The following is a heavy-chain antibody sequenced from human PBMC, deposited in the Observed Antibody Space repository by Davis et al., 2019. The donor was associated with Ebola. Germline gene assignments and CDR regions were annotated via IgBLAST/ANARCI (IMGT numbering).Heavy chain of an antibody. Sequence: GESLKISCAASGFTFSTYNMNWVRQAPGKGLEWVSGISGSGGNTYYADSVEGRFTISRDNSKNTLYVEMNSLRAEDTAVYYCIKGRSRGTYGGDYWGQGTLVTVSP. CDR3: IKGRSRGTYGGDY. J-gene: IGHJ4*02. D-gene: IGHD4-17*01. CDR2: ISGSGGNT. CDR1: GFTFSTYN. V-gene: IGHV3-23*01.